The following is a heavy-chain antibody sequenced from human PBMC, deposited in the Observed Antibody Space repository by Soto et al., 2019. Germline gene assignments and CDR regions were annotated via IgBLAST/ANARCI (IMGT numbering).Heavy chain of an antibody. CDR2: ISSSTSYV. J-gene: IGHJ6*02. CDR1: GFTFSRYG. Sequence: GGALRLSCAASGFTFSRYGMNWLRQAPGKGLEWVASISSSTSYVYYADSVKGRFSTSRDNAKNSLYLQMTSLRAEDTAVYYCAGGNALDVWGQGTTVTVSS. CDR3: AGGNALDV. V-gene: IGHV3-21*01.